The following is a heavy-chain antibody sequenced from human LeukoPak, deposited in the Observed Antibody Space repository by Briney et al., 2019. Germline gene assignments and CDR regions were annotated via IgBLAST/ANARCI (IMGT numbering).Heavy chain of an antibody. V-gene: IGHV3-21*01. D-gene: IGHD3-22*01. J-gene: IGHJ4*02. Sequence: PGGSLRLSCAAPGFTFSSYSMNWARQAPGKGLEWVSSISRSSSYIYYADSVKGRFTISRDNAKDSLYLQMNSLRAEDTAVYYCARADYDSSGPDYWGQGTLVTVSS. CDR3: ARADYDSSGPDY. CDR2: ISRSSSYI. CDR1: GFTFSSYS.